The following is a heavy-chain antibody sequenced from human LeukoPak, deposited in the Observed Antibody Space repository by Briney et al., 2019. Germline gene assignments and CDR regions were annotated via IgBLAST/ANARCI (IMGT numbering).Heavy chain of an antibody. Sequence: GGSLRLSCAASGFTFSSYGMHWVRQAPGKGLEWVAVISYDGSNKYYADSVKGRFTISRDNSKNTLYLQMNSLRAEDTAVYYCARDIRGYSYGYSPDYWGQGTLVTVSS. J-gene: IGHJ4*02. D-gene: IGHD5-18*01. CDR2: ISYDGSNK. CDR3: ARDIRGYSYGYSPDY. CDR1: GFTFSSYG. V-gene: IGHV3-30*03.